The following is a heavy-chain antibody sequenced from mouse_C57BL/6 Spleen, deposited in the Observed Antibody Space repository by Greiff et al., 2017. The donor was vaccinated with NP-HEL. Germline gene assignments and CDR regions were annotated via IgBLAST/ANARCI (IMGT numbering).Heavy chain of an antibody. CDR1: GYAFSSYW. CDR3: ARCPLYYAMDY. V-gene: IGHV1-80*01. J-gene: IGHJ4*01. Sequence: QVQLQQSGAELVKPGASVKISCKASGYAFSSYWMNWVKQRPGKGLEWIGQIYPGDGDTNYNGKFKGKATLTADKSSSTAYMQLSSLTSEDSAVYFCARCPLYYAMDYWGQGTSVTVSS. CDR2: IYPGDGDT.